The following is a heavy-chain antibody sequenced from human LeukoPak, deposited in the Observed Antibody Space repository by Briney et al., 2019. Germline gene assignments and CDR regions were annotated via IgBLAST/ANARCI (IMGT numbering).Heavy chain of an antibody. Sequence: ASVKVSCKASGGTFSSYAISWVRQAPGQGLEWMGGIIPIFGTANYAQKFQGRVTITADESTSTAYMELSSLRSEDTAVYYCARDLMYYYDGSGYYALRYWGQGTLVTVSS. CDR2: IIPIFGTA. V-gene: IGHV1-69*01. D-gene: IGHD3-22*01. J-gene: IGHJ4*02. CDR3: ARDLMYYYDGSGYYALRY. CDR1: GGTFSSYA.